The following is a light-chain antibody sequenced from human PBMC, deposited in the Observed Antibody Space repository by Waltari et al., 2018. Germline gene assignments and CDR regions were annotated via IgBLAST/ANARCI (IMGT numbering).Light chain of an antibody. J-gene: IGLJ3*02. V-gene: IGLV1-44*01. CDR3: STWDDSLSGPV. CDR1: SSNI. CDR2: GNN. Sequence: QSVLTQPPSASGAPGQRVTISCSGVSSNIVNWYQQLPGKAPELLIFGNNQRPSGVPDRVSGSKSDTSASLAISGLQSEDEADYYCSTWDDSLSGPVFGGGTKMTVL.